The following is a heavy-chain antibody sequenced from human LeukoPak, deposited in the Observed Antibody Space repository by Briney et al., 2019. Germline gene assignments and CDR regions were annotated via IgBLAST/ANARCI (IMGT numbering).Heavy chain of an antibody. D-gene: IGHD4-11*01. Sequence: GGSLRLSCVASGFAFSNYVMNWVRQAPGKGLECVSSISGSGTSTYYADSVKGRFTSSRDNSKNTLYLQMNSLRAEDTAIYYCANEYSKGDVWGQGTTVTVSS. CDR2: ISGSGTST. V-gene: IGHV3-23*01. CDR3: ANEYSKGDV. CDR1: GFAFSNYV. J-gene: IGHJ3*01.